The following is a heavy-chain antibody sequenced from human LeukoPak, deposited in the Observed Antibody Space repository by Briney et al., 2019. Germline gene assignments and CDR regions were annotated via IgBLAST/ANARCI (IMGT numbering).Heavy chain of an antibody. CDR1: GFIFSSFA. CDR3: AKGGGTSYGYTPC. Sequence: PGGSLRLSCAASGFIFSSFAMSWVRQAPGKGLEWVAIIRSSDGSTNYADSVRGRFTISRDNSKNTLYLQMNSLRADDTAVYYCAKGGGTSYGYTPCWGQGSLVTVSS. V-gene: IGHV3-23*01. CDR2: IRSSDGST. D-gene: IGHD5-18*01. J-gene: IGHJ4*02.